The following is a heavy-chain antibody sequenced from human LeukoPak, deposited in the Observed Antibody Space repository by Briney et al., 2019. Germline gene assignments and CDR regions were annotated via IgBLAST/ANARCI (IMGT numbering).Heavy chain of an antibody. V-gene: IGHV3-7*03. J-gene: IGHJ4*02. Sequence: PGGSLRLSCTASGFTFSNYWMSWVRQAPGKGLEWVANIKQDGSVKYYVDSVKGRFTISRDNAKDSLYLQMNSLRAEDTAVYYCARKLAVAGSSYFDYWGQGTLVSVSS. CDR1: GFTFSNYW. D-gene: IGHD6-19*01. CDR2: IKQDGSVK. CDR3: ARKLAVAGSSYFDY.